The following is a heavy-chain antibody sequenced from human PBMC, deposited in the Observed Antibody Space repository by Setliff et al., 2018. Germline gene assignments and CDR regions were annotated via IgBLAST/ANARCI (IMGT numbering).Heavy chain of an antibody. CDR2: IYYSGST. V-gene: IGHV4-59*01. CDR1: GASISTYY. J-gene: IGHJ3*02. D-gene: IGHD4-17*01. Sequence: PSETLSLTCTVSGASISTYYWSWIRQPPGKGLEWIGYIYYSGSTNYNPSLKSRVTISVDTSKNQFALKLSSVTAADTAMYYCARDRGHDYGGLDIWGQGTMVSVSS. CDR3: ARDRGHDYGGLDI.